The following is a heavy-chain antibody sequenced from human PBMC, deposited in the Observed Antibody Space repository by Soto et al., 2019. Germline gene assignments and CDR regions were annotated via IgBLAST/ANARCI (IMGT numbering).Heavy chain of an antibody. J-gene: IGHJ4*02. CDR1: GFTFSSYV. D-gene: IGHD1-7*01. Sequence: EVQLLESGGGLVQPGGSLRLSCAASGFTFSSYVMSWVRQAPGKGLEWVSGISGSGGSTYYADSVKGRFTISRDNSKNTLYLQMNSLRAEDTAVYYCAKALNLNYVSSGYWGQGTLVTVSS. CDR3: AKALNLNYVSSGY. V-gene: IGHV3-23*01. CDR2: ISGSGGST.